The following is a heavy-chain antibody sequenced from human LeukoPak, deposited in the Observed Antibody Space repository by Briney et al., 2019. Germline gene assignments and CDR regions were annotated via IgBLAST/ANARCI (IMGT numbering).Heavy chain of an antibody. D-gene: IGHD2-21*01. CDR1: GGSISRGSYH. J-gene: IGHJ4*02. V-gene: IGHV4-61*02. CDR3: ARGGIPDY. Sequence: PSETLSLTCTVSGGSISRGSYHWSWIRQPAGKGLEWIGRFYTSGTPNYNPSLKSRVTISEDTSRNQFSLKLSSVTAADTAVYYCARGGIPDYWGQGILVTVSS. CDR2: FYTSGTP.